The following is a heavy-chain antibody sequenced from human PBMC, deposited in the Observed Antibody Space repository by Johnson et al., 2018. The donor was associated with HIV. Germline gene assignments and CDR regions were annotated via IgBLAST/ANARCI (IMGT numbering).Heavy chain of an antibody. J-gene: IGHJ3*02. Sequence: VQLVESGGGLIQPGRSLRLSCAASGFTFDDYAMHWVRQTPGKGPEWISGLSWNSNTIGYADSVKGRFTISRDNAKGYLYLQMDSLRPEDTAFYYCARVMVQGDAFDIWGQGTMVTVSS. CDR2: LSWNSNTI. V-gene: IGHV3-9*01. D-gene: IGHD3-10*01. CDR1: GFTFDDYA. CDR3: ARVMVQGDAFDI.